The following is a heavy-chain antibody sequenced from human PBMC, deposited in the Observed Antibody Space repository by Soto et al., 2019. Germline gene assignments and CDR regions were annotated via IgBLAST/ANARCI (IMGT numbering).Heavy chain of an antibody. J-gene: IGHJ6*02. Sequence: QVQLVQSGAEVMKPGSSVKVSCKASGDTFSTYTITWMRQAPGQGLEWMGGIIPRSGTSNYARKFQGRVTITADESTCTAYIELSSLRSEDTAVYYCAREGLVLVPSTVKSDYYYYAMDVSGQGTTVTVYS. CDR1: GDTFSTYT. CDR3: AREGLVLVPSTVKSDYYYYAMDV. V-gene: IGHV1-69*12. D-gene: IGHD2-2*01. CDR2: IIPRSGTS.